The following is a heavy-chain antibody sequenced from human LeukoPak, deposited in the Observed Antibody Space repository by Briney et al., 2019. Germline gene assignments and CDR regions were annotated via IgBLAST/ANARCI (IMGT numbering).Heavy chain of an antibody. Sequence: GASVKVSCKASGYTFASYYISWVQQAPGQGLEWVGWISGYNGGTNYAQRCQDRITMTVDKSTTTVYMELNSLRLDDTAVYYCARTYDFWATRKGDYFDPWGQGTLVTVSS. CDR2: ISGYNGGT. CDR3: ARTYDFWATRKGDYFDP. V-gene: IGHV1-18*01. J-gene: IGHJ4*02. D-gene: IGHD3-3*01. CDR1: GYTFASYY.